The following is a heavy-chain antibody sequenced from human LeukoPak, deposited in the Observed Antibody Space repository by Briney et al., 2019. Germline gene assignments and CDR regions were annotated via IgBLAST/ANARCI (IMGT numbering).Heavy chain of an antibody. Sequence: PGGSLRLSCAVSGFTVSGNYMSWTRQAPGKGLEWVSLIYSDDTTLYADSVKGRFTISRDISKNTLYLQMSSLRAEDTAVYYCAKVDRWELLYWGQGTLVTVSS. J-gene: IGHJ4*02. CDR2: IYSDDTT. CDR1: GFTVSGNY. V-gene: IGHV3-53*01. D-gene: IGHD1-26*01. CDR3: AKVDRWELLY.